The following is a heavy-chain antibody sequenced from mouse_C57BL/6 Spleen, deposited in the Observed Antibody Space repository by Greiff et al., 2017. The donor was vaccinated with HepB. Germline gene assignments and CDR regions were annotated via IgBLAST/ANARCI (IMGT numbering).Heavy chain of an antibody. Sequence: QVQLQHPGAELVKPGASVKMSCKASGYTFTSYWITWVKQRPGQGLEWIGDIYPGSGSTNYNEKFKSKATLTVDTSSSTAYMQLSSLTSEDSAVYYCARSGYSNYGSYFDVWGTGTTVTVSS. D-gene: IGHD2-5*01. J-gene: IGHJ1*03. CDR3: ARSGYSNYGSYFDV. CDR2: IYPGSGST. CDR1: GYTFTSYW. V-gene: IGHV1-55*01.